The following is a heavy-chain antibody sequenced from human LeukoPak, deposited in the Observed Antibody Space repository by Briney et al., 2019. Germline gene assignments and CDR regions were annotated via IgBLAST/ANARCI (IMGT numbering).Heavy chain of an antibody. Sequence: PSGTLSLTCTVYGGSFSGYYWSWIRQPPGKGLEWIGEINHSGSTNYNPSLKSRVTISVDTSKNQFSLKLSSVTAADTAVYYCARRRGYSYGYGWWGQGTLVTVSS. CDR3: ARRRGYSYGYGW. CDR1: GGSFSGYY. J-gene: IGHJ4*02. CDR2: INHSGST. V-gene: IGHV4-34*01. D-gene: IGHD5-18*01.